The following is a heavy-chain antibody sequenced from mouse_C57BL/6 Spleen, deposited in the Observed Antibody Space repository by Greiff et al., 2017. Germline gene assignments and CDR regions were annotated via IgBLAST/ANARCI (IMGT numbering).Heavy chain of an antibody. V-gene: IGHV1-20*01. CDR1: GYSFTGYF. D-gene: IGHD2-1*01. Sequence: EVQLQQSGPELVKPGASVKISCKASGYSFTGYFMNWVMQSHGKSLEWIGRINPYNGDTFYNQKFKGKATLTVDKSSSTAHMELRSLTSEDSAVYYCARGGGNYGFDYWGQGTTLTVSS. J-gene: IGHJ2*01. CDR2: INPYNGDT. CDR3: ARGGGNYGFDY.